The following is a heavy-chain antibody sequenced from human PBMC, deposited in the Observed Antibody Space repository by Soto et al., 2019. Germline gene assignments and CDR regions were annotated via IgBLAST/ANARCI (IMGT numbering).Heavy chain of an antibody. V-gene: IGHV3-7*01. CDR3: ARARGWNIVIIPAASDY. Sequence: EVQLVESGGGLVQPGGSLRLSCAASGFTFSTYWMSWVRQAPGKGLEWVANINQDGSEKYYVDSVKGRFTISRDNXXXXXXXXXXXXXAXDTAVYYCARARGWNIVIIPAASDYWGQGTLVTVSS. D-gene: IGHD2-2*01. CDR2: INQDGSEK. J-gene: IGHJ4*02. CDR1: GFTFSTYW.